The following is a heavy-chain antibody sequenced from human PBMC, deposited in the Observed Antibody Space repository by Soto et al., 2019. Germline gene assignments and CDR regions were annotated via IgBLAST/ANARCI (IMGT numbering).Heavy chain of an antibody. CDR3: ARDPGPNGRFGRSLITANWFDP. CDR2: IHYSGST. Sequence: QVQLQESGPGLVKPSETLSLTCTVSGGSIRRYYWSWIRQAPGKGLEWIGKIHYSGSTNYNPALKSRVTISVDTSESQFSWKLSSVTAADTAIHYCARDPGPNGRFGRSLITANWFDPWGQGTLVSVSS. CDR1: GGSIRRYY. J-gene: IGHJ5*02. V-gene: IGHV4-59*01. D-gene: IGHD3-22*01.